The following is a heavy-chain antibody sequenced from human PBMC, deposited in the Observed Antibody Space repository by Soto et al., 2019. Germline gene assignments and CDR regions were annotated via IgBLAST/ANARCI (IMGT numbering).Heavy chain of an antibody. CDR1: GGSISSGDYY. Sequence: TLSLTCTVSGGSISSGDYYWSWIRQPPGKGLEWIGYIYYSGSTYYNPSLKSRVTISVDTSKNQFSLKLSSVTAADTAVYYCARKRGSSWYIYYYYGMDVWGQGTTVTVSS. CDR3: ARKRGSSWYIYYYYGMDV. CDR2: IYYSGST. J-gene: IGHJ6*02. D-gene: IGHD6-13*01. V-gene: IGHV4-30-4*01.